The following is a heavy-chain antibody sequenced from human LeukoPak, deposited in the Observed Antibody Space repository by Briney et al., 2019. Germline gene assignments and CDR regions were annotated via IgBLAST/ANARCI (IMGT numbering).Heavy chain of an antibody. CDR3: ARSPVVPAALGYYYYGMDV. CDR2: INHSGST. V-gene: IGHV4-34*01. J-gene: IGHJ6*04. D-gene: IGHD2-2*01. CDR1: GGSLSGYY. Sequence: PSETLPLTCAVYGGSLSGYYWSWIRQPPGKGLEWIGEINHSGSTNYNPSLKSRVTISVDTSKNQFSLKLSSVTAADTAVYYCARSPVVPAALGYYYYGMDVWGKGTTVTVSS.